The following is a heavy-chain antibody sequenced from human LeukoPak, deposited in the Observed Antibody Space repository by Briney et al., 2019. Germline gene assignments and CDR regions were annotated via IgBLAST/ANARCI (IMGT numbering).Heavy chain of an antibody. Sequence: PGRSLRLSCAASGFTFSSYAMHWVRQAPGKGLAWVAVISYDGSNKYYADSVKGRFTISRDNSKNTLYLQMNSLRAEDTAVYYCARELHDYGDQDGYYYYYGMDVWGQGTTVTVSS. V-gene: IGHV3-30*04. CDR2: ISYDGSNK. D-gene: IGHD4-17*01. CDR1: GFTFSSYA. CDR3: ARELHDYGDQDGYYYYYGMDV. J-gene: IGHJ6*02.